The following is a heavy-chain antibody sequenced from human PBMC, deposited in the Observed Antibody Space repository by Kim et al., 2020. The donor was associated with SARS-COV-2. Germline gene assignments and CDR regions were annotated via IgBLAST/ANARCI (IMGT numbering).Heavy chain of an antibody. CDR3: ADIPGGGEYFQH. CDR2: IYSGGSST. V-gene: IGHV3-23*03. CDR1: GFTFSSYA. J-gene: IGHJ1*01. D-gene: IGHD3-16*01. Sequence: GGSLRLSCAASGFTFSSYAMSWVRQAPGKGLEWVSVIYSGGSSTYYADSVKGRFTISRDNSKNTLYLQMNSLRAEDTAVYYCADIPGGGEYFQHWGQGTLVTVSS.